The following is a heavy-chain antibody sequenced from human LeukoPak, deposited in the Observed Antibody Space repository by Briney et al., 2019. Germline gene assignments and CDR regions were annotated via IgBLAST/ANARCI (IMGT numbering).Heavy chain of an antibody. D-gene: IGHD3-16*01. CDR3: TRPEEGADY. CDR1: GFTFSGSA. J-gene: IGHJ4*02. V-gene: IGHV3-73*01. CDR2: IRSKSNSYAT. Sequence: PGGSLRLSCAASGFTFSGSAMHWVRQASGKGLEWVGRIRSKSNSYATAYAASVKGRFTISRDDSKNTAYLQMNSLKTEDTAVYYCTRPEEGADYWGQGTLVTVSS.